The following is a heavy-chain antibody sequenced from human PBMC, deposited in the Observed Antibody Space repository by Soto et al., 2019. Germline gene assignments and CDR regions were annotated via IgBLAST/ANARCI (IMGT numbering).Heavy chain of an antibody. CDR3: ARGGYYDSSGYPWFDP. CDR1: GGSISSYY. CDR2: IYYSGST. J-gene: IGHJ5*02. D-gene: IGHD3-22*01. Sequence: SETLSLTCTVSGGSISSYYWSWIRQPPGKGLVWIGYIYYSGSTNYNPSLKSRVTISVDTSKNQFSLKLSSVTAADTAVYYCARGGYYDSSGYPWFDPWGQGTLVTVSS. V-gene: IGHV4-59*01.